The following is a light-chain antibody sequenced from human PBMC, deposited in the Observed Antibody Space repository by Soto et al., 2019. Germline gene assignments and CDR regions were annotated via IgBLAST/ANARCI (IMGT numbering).Light chain of an antibody. V-gene: IGKV1-13*02. J-gene: IGKJ5*01. Sequence: ISCTKSAFPMPASAGARVAINCRASQGIGTLLAWYQQKPGKAPKVLIYEASHLQSGVPSRFSGSGSGTDFTLTISSLQPEDFATYYCQHFKSFPITFGQGTRLEIK. CDR2: EAS. CDR3: QHFKSFPIT. CDR1: QGIGTL.